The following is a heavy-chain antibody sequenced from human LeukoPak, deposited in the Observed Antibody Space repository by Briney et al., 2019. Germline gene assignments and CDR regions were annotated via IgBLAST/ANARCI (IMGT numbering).Heavy chain of an antibody. D-gene: IGHD3-10*01. CDR3: ARDSFGEFLENRFDP. V-gene: IGHV4-39*07. CDR1: GGSITSSSYH. J-gene: IGHJ5*02. Sequence: SETLSLTCTVSGGSITSSSYHWGWIRQPPGKGLEWIGSTYYTGTTYYNPSLKSRVTISVDTSKNQFSLKLSSVTAAETAVYYCARDSFGEFLENRFDPWGQGTLVTVSS. CDR2: TYYTGTT.